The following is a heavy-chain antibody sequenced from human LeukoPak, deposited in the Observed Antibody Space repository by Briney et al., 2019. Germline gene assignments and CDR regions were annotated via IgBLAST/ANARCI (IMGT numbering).Heavy chain of an antibody. CDR3: ARTTQYYYYMDV. Sequence: SETLSLTCTVSGGSISSYYWSWIRQPPGKGLEWIGYIYYSGSTNYNPSLKSRVTISVDTSKNQFSLKLSSVTAADTAAYYCARTTQYYYYMDVWGKGTTVTVSS. V-gene: IGHV4-59*01. CDR1: GGSISSYY. CDR2: IYYSGST. D-gene: IGHD1-1*01. J-gene: IGHJ6*03.